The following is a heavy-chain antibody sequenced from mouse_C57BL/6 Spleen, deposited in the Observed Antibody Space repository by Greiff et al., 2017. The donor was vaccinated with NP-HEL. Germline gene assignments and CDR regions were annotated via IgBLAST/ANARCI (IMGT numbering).Heavy chain of an antibody. V-gene: IGHV5-9-1*02. CDR1: GFTFSSYA. Sequence: EVKLVESGEGLVKPGGSLKLSCVASGFTFSSYAMSWVRQTPEKRLEWVAYISSGGDYIYYADTVKGRFTISRDNARNTLYLQMSSLKSEDTAMYYCTREASHYDGSSWFAYWGQGTLVTVSA. J-gene: IGHJ3*01. D-gene: IGHD1-1*01. CDR3: TREASHYDGSSWFAY. CDR2: ISSGGDYI.